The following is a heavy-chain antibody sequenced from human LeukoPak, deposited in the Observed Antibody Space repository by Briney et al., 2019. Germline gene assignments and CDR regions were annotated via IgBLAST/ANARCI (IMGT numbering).Heavy chain of an antibody. J-gene: IGHJ4*02. Sequence: ASVKVSCTASGYTFTGYYMHWVRQAPGQGLEWMGWLNPNSADTSYPQKFRGRVTMTRDTSISTAYMELSSLRSDDTAVYYCARGGEWYYDSSSYRLFDYWGQGTLVTVSS. CDR1: GYTFTGYY. V-gene: IGHV1-2*02. CDR3: ARGGEWYYDSSSYRLFDY. D-gene: IGHD3-22*01. CDR2: LNPNSADT.